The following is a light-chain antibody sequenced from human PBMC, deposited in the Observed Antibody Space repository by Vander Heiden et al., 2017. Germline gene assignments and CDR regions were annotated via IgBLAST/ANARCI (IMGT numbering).Light chain of an antibody. V-gene: IGKV3-15*01. CDR2: EAS. CDR3: QQYSNWPLT. J-gene: IGKJ4*01. CDR1: QSIGSN. Sequence: EIVMRQSPATLSVSPGEGATLSCRASQSIGSNLAWYQQRPGQAPRLLIFEASSRATGIPDRFSGSGSGTDFTLSVSHLQSEDIADYYCQQYSNWPLTFGGGTKMEIK.